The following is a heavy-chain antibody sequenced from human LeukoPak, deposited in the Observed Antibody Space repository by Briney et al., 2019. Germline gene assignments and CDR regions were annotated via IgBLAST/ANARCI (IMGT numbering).Heavy chain of an antibody. V-gene: IGHV4-59*08. CDR2: IYYSGST. D-gene: IGHD6-19*01. CDR1: GGSISSYY. J-gene: IGHJ5*02. Sequence: PSDTLTLTCTVSGGSISSYYWSWIRQPPGKGLEWIGYIYYSGSTNYSPSLKSRVTISVDTSKNQFSLKLSSVTAADTAVYYCARQSYSSGWYWFDPWGQGTLVTVSS. CDR3: ARQSYSSGWYWFDP.